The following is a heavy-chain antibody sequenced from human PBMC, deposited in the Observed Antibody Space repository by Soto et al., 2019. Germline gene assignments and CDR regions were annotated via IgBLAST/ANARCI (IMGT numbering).Heavy chain of an antibody. Sequence: GXSLILSCAASGFTFSSYGMHCVRQAPFKGLEWVSAITGSGGSTYYADSVKGRFTISRDNSKNTLYLQMNSLRAEDTAVYYCAKGWEPPYGLDAFDIWGQGTMVTVSS. CDR2: ITGSGGST. V-gene: IGHV3-23*01. CDR3: AKGWEPPYGLDAFDI. CDR1: GFTFSSYG. D-gene: IGHD1-26*01. J-gene: IGHJ3*02.